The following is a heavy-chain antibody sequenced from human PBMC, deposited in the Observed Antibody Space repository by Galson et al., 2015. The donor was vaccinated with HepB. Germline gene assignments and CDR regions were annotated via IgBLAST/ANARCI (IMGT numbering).Heavy chain of an antibody. J-gene: IGHJ6*02. V-gene: IGHV5-10-1*01. CDR1: GSSFTSYW. CDR2: IDPSDSYT. D-gene: IGHD3-10*01. CDR3: ARHLSPQAMVRGPPGPPYYYYGMDV. Sequence: QSGAEVKKPGESLRISCKGSGSSFTSYWISWVRQMPGKGLEWMGRIDPSDSYTNYSPSFQGHVTISADKSISTAYLQWSSLKASDTAMYYCARHLSPQAMVRGPPGPPYYYYGMDVWGQGTTVTVSS.